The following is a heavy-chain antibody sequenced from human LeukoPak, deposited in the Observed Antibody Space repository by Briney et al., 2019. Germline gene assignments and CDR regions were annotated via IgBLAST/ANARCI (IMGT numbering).Heavy chain of an antibody. CDR3: ARGVTARGFYYYMDI. D-gene: IGHD2-21*02. J-gene: IGHJ6*03. Sequence: GASVKVSCKASGYSFTGHYMHWVRQAPGQGLEWMGWINPNSGGTNSAQKFQGRVTMTRDTSITTAYMELSSLRSDDTAVYSCARGVTARGFYYYMDIWGKGTTVTISS. V-gene: IGHV1-2*02. CDR1: GYSFTGHY. CDR2: INPNSGGT.